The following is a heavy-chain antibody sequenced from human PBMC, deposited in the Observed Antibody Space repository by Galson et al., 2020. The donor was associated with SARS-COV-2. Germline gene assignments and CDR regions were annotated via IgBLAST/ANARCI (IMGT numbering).Heavy chain of an antibody. CDR1: GFTFDDYA. V-gene: IGHV3-9*01. D-gene: IGHD3-22*01. CDR3: AKLPSINYYDSPRYY. Sequence: GGSLRLSCAASGFTFDDYAMHWVRQAPGKGLEWVSGISWNSGSIGYADSVKGRFTISRDNAKNSLYLQMNSLRAEDTALYYCAKLPSINYYDSPRYYWGQGTLVTVSS. CDR2: ISWNSGSI. J-gene: IGHJ4*02.